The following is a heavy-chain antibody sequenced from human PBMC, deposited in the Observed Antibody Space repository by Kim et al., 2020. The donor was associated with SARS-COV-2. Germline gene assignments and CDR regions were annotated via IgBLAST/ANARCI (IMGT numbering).Heavy chain of an antibody. CDR1: GYTFTSYY. D-gene: IGHD2-2*02. J-gene: IGHJ5*02. Sequence: ASVKVSCKASGYTFTSYYMHWVRQAPGQGLEWMGIINPSGGSTSYAQKFQGRVTMTRDTSTSTVYMELSSLRSEDTAVYYCARQYTIPTDIVVVPAAIRSSPWFDPWGQGTLVTVSS. CDR2: INPSGGST. CDR3: ARQYTIPTDIVVVPAAIRSSPWFDP. V-gene: IGHV1-46*01.